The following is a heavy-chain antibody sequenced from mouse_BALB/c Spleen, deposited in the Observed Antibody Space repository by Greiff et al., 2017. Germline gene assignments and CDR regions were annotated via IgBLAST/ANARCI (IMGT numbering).Heavy chain of an antibody. D-gene: IGHD4-1*01. CDR1: GFTFSSYA. V-gene: IGHV5-6-5*01. J-gene: IGHJ3*01. CDR3: ARGELTGNWFAY. CDR2: ISSGGST. Sequence: DVHLVESGGGLVKPGGPLKLSCAASGFTFSSYAMSWVRQTPEKRLEWVASISSGGSTYYPDSVKGRFTISRDNARNILYLQMSSLRSEDTAMYYCARGELTGNWFAYWGQGTLVTVSA.